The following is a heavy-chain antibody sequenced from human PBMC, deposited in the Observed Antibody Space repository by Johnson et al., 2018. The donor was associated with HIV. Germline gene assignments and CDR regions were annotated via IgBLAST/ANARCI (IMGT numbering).Heavy chain of an antibody. CDR3: TTDSGWVPLEAFDI. Sequence: EMQLVESGGGLVKPGGSLRLSCAASGFTFSNAWMSWVRQAPGKGLEWVGRIKSKTDGGTTDYAAPVKGRFTISRDDSKNTLYLQMNSLKTEDTAVYYCTTDSGWVPLEAFDIWGQGTMVTVSS. D-gene: IGHD6-19*01. V-gene: IGHV3-15*01. CDR2: IKSKTDGGTT. CDR1: GFTFSNAW. J-gene: IGHJ3*02.